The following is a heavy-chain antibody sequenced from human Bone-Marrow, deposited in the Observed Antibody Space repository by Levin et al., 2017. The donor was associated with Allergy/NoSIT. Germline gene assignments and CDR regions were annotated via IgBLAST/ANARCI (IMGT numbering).Heavy chain of an antibody. J-gene: IGHJ4*02. CDR2: INPNSGGT. V-gene: IGHV1-2*02. D-gene: IGHD3-16*01. CDR1: GYTFAGYY. Sequence: GASVKVSCKASGYTFAGYYIHWVRQAPGQGLEWMGWINPNSGGTNYALKFQGRVTLTRDRSISTAYMEVNRLRSDDTAVYYCARDSGGVSAYNADYWGQGTLVTVSS. CDR3: ARDSGGVSAYNADY.